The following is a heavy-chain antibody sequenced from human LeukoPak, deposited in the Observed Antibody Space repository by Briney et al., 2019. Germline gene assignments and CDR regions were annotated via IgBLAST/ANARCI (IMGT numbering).Heavy chain of an antibody. CDR1: GFTFSTYR. Sequence: GGSLRLSCAASGFTFSTYRMSWVRQAPGKGLEWVANIKQDGSEKHYVDSVKGRFTISRDNSKNTLYLQMNSLRAEDTAVYYCARGIVVVTRGYFDYWGQGTLVTVSS. CDR2: IKQDGSEK. J-gene: IGHJ4*02. V-gene: IGHV3-7*01. CDR3: ARGIVVVTRGYFDY. D-gene: IGHD3-22*01.